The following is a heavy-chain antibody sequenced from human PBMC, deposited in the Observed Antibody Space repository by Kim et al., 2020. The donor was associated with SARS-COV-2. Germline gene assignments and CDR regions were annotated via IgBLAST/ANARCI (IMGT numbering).Heavy chain of an antibody. CDR3: ARDLWVDTAMADL. CDR2: MNPNSGNT. Sequence: ASVKVSCKASGYTFTSYDINWVRQATGQGLEWMGWMNPNSGNTGYAQKFQGRVTMTRNTSISTAYMELSSLRSEDTAVYYCARDLWVDTAMADLWGQGTLVTVSS. V-gene: IGHV1-8*01. D-gene: IGHD5-18*01. J-gene: IGHJ5*02. CDR1: GYTFTSYD.